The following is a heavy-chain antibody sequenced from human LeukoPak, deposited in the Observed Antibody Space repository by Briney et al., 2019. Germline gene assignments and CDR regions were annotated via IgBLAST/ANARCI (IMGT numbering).Heavy chain of an antibody. Sequence: SQTLSLTCAISGDSVSSNSAARSWLRQSPARGLEWLGRTYYRSKGYNDDAVSVKSRITINPDTAKNRVSLQLNSVTPEDTAVYYCARGTRGYFDYWGQGTLVTVSS. D-gene: IGHD1-7*01. CDR2: TYYRSKGYN. CDR3: ARGTRGYFDY. J-gene: IGHJ4*02. CDR1: GDSVSSNSAA. V-gene: IGHV6-1*01.